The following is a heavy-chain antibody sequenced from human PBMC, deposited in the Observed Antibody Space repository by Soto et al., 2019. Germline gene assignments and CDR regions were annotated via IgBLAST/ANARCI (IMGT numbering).Heavy chain of an antibody. J-gene: IGHJ3*02. Sequence: GGSLRLSCAASGFTFSSYGMHWVRQAPGKGLEWVAVISYDGSNKYYADSVKGRFTISRDNSKNTLYLQMSSLRIEDTAVYYCAHPRGYGVFDAYDIWGQGTMVTVSS. V-gene: IGHV3-30*03. CDR1: GFTFSSYG. CDR3: AHPRGYGVFDAYDI. D-gene: IGHD4-17*01. CDR2: ISYDGSNK.